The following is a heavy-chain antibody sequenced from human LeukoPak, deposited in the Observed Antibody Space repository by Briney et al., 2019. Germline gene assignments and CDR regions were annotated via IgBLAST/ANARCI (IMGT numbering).Heavy chain of an antibody. V-gene: IGHV4-59*01. CDR1: GGSFSGYY. CDR3: ARSIAAAGRALDY. Sequence: SETLSLTCAVYGGSFSGYYWSWIRQPPGKGLEWIGYIYYSGSTNYNPSLKSRVTISVDTSKNQFSLKLSSVTAADTAVYYCARSIAAAGRALDYWGQGTLVTVSS. CDR2: IYYSGST. D-gene: IGHD6-13*01. J-gene: IGHJ4*02.